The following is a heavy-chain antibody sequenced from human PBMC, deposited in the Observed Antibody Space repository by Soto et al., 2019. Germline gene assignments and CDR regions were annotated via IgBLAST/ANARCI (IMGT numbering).Heavy chain of an antibody. J-gene: IGHJ4*02. D-gene: IGHD6-19*01. Sequence: PVVSKKVSCKGSGYRSTSYWTGWVRQKTGKGLEWMGIIYPGDSDTRYSPSFQGQVTISADKSISTAYLQWSSLKASNTAMYYCATPRGWSAHYFDYWGQGTLVTVSS. V-gene: IGHV5-51*01. CDR1: GYRSTSYW. CDR3: ATPRGWSAHYFDY. CDR2: IYPGDSDT.